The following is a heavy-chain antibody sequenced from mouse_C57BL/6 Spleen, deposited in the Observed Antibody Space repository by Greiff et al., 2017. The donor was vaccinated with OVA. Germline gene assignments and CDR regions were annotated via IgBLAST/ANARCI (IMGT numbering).Heavy chain of an antibody. Sequence: VKLMESGAELVRPGASVTLSCKASGYTFTDYEMHWVKQTPVHGLEWIGAIDPETGGTAYNQKFKGKAILTADKSSSTAYMELRSLTSEDSAVYYCTREDYYGYWGQGTTLTVSS. J-gene: IGHJ2*01. CDR2: IDPETGGT. CDR3: TREDYYGY. CDR1: GYTFTDYE. D-gene: IGHD1-1*01. V-gene: IGHV1-15*01.